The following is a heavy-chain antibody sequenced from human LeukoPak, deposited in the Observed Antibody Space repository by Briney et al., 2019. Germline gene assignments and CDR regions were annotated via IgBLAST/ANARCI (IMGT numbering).Heavy chain of an antibody. CDR2: IYTSGST. CDR3: ARSAYGMDV. CDR1: GGSISSGSYY. V-gene: IGHV4-61*02. Sequence: SQTLSLTCTVSGGSISSGSYYWSWIRQPAGKGLEWIGRIYTSGSTNYNPSLKSRVTISVDTSKNQFSLKLSSVTAADTAVYYCARSAYGMDVWGQGTTVTVSS. J-gene: IGHJ6*02.